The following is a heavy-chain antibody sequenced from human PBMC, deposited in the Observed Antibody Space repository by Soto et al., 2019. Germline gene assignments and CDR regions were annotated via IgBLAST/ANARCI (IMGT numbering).Heavy chain of an antibody. J-gene: IGHJ1*01. CDR2: IYYTGGT. V-gene: IGHV4-30-4*08. CDR3: SRGGSGWGGYFPH. CDR1: GGSIGSTDSY. Sequence: QVQLQESGPGLVEPSQTLSLTCTVSGGSIGSTDSYWSWIRRPPGKGLEWIGYIYYTGGTLYNPSLKSRLSKLLETSDNPVALTLTSLAATDTGIYYWSRGGSGWGGYFPHRGPGTLVAVSS. D-gene: IGHD6-25*01.